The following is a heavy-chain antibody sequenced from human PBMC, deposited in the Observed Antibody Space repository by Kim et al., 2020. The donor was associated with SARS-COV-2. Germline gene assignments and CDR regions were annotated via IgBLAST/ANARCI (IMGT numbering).Heavy chain of an antibody. D-gene: IGHD1-26*01. CDR1: GITFSDAW. J-gene: IGHJ5*02. Sequence: GGSLRLSCAASGITFSDAWMTWVRQAPGKGLEWGGRIKSSVDGGTTDYAAPVKGTFTISRDDSKKTVYLQMNSLRTEDTALYYCTTAGGSSRAWGSWGQG. V-gene: IGHV3-15*01. CDR3: TTAGGSSRAWGS. CDR2: IKSSVDGGTT.